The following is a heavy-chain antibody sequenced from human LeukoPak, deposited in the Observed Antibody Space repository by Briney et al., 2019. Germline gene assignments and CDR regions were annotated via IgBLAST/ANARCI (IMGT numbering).Heavy chain of an antibody. CDR2: IYYSGST. CDR1: GGSISGYY. V-gene: IGHV4-59*08. D-gene: IGHD3-16*01. Sequence: SETLSLTCTVSGGSISGYYWSWIRPPPGKGLEWIGYIYYSGSTNYNPSLKSRVTISVDTSKNQFSLKLSSVTAADTAVYYCARLTGELRPPTFDYWGQGTLVTVSS. CDR3: ARLTGELRPPTFDY. J-gene: IGHJ4*02.